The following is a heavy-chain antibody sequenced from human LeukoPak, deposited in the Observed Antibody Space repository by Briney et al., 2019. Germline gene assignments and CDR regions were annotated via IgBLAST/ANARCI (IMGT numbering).Heavy chain of an antibody. CDR1: GVSISNYY. D-gene: IGHD4-23*01. CDR2: IYYSGST. J-gene: IGHJ6*03. V-gene: IGHV4-59*12. Sequence: SETLSLTCTVSGVSISNYYWSWIRQPPGKGLEWIGYIYYSGSTNYNPSLKSRVTISVDTSKNQVSLKLSSVTAADTAVYYCARGVVTRGWSVYYYYYYMDVWGKGTTVTVSS. CDR3: ARGVVTRGWSVYYYYYYMDV.